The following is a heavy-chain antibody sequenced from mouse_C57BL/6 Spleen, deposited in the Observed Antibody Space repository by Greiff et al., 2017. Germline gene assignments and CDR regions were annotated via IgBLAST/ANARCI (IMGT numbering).Heavy chain of an antibody. CDR2: ISYDGSN. J-gene: IGHJ4*01. D-gene: IGHD3-2*02. CDR1: GYSFTSGYY. CDR3: ATSDSSGYPCYAMDY. V-gene: IGHV3-6*01. Sequence: EVKLMESGPGLVKPSQSLSLTCSVTGYSFTSGYYWNWIRQFPGNKLEWVGYISYDGSNNYNQSLKNRISITRDTSKNPFFLKLNTVTTEDTATYYCATSDSSGYPCYAMDYWGQGTSDTVSS.